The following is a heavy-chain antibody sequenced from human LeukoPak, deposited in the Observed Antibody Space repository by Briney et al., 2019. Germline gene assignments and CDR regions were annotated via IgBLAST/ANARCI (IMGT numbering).Heavy chain of an antibody. V-gene: IGHV2-70*01. CDR1: GFSLSTSGMC. Sequence: SGPALVKPTQTLTLTCTFSGFSLSTSGMCVSWIRHPPGKALEWLALIDWDDDKYYSTSLKTRLTISKHTSKNQLVLTMTNMDPVDTATYYCARIRWDYYDCSGYYNGDYYYYYCMDVWGKGTTVTVSS. CDR3: ARIRWDYYDCSGYYNGDYYYYYCMDV. D-gene: IGHD3-22*01. CDR2: IDWDDDK. J-gene: IGHJ6*03.